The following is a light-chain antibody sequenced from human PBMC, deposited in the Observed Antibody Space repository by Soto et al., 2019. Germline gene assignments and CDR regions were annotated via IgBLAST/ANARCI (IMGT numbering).Light chain of an antibody. J-gene: IGKJ1*01. CDR1: QSVSSSY. CDR3: QQYGSSGT. CDR2: GAS. V-gene: IGKV3-20*01. Sequence: EIVLTQSRGTLSLSPGERATLSCRASQSVSSSYLAWYQQIPGQAPRLLIYGASSRATGIPDRFSGSGSGTDFTLTISRLEPEDFAVYYCQQYGSSGTFGQGTKVDIK.